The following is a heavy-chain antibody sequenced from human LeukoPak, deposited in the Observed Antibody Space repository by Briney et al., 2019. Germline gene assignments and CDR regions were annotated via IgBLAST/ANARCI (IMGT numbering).Heavy chain of an antibody. CDR1: SGSISTSNYY. Sequence: ASETLSLTCTVSSGSISTSNYYWGWVRQPPGKGLEWIGSIYHSGSTYYNPSLKSRVTISVDTSKNQFSLKLSSVTAADTAVYNCARGPFTVTSPYNWFDPWGQGTLVTVSS. D-gene: IGHD4-17*01. J-gene: IGHJ5*02. CDR2: IYHSGST. V-gene: IGHV4-39*07. CDR3: ARGPFTVTSPYNWFDP.